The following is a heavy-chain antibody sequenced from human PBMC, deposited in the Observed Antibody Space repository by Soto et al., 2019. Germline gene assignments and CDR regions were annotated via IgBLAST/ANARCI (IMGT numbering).Heavy chain of an antibody. J-gene: IGHJ6*03. V-gene: IGHV1-8*01. D-gene: IGHD6-19*01. CDR3: ARGQWIAVAGTGYYYYMDV. CDR1: GYTFTSYD. Sequence: ASVKVSCKASGYTFTSYDINWVRQATGQGLEWMGWMNPNSGNTGYAQKFQGRVTMTRNTSISTAYMELSSLRSEDTAVYYCARGQWIAVAGTGYYYYMDVWGKGTTVTVSS. CDR2: MNPNSGNT.